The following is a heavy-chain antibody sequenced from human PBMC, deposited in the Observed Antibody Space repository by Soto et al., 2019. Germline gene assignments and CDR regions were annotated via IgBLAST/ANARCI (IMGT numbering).Heavy chain of an antibody. J-gene: IGHJ4*02. CDR3: TKRVPYYFDF. Sequence: GGSLRLSCAASGFTFSDYYMSWIRQAPGKGLEWVSYISSSSSYTNYADSVKGRFTISRDNAKNSLYLQMNSLRAEDTAVYYCTKRVPYYFDFWGQGTLVTVSS. CDR1: GFTFSDYY. CDR2: ISSSSSYT. V-gene: IGHV3-11*06.